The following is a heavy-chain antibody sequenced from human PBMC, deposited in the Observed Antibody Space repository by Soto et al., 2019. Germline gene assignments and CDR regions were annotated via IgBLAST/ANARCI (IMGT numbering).Heavy chain of an antibody. CDR3: ARGDPNYGDYVLNWFDP. J-gene: IGHJ5*02. Sequence: QVQLVQSGAEVKKPGSSVKVSCKASGGTFSSYAISWVRHAPGQGLEWMGGIIPIFGTANYAQKFQGRVTITADESTSTAYMELSSLRSEDTAVYYYARGDPNYGDYVLNWFDPWGQGTLVTVSS. D-gene: IGHD4-17*01. CDR1: GGTFSSYA. CDR2: IIPIFGTA. V-gene: IGHV1-69*01.